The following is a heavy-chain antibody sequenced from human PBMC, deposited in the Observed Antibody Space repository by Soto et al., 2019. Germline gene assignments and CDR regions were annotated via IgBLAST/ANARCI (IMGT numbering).Heavy chain of an antibody. Sequence: QVQLVQSGAEVKEPGDSVRVSSEASGYTFTAYHIHWVRQAPGQGLEWMGWINPKFGDTTYAQDFQGRVSMTRDMSISTVYMELSRRTSDDTAIYYCARNMDYYYGRGSGNGHGVWGQGTTVTVFS. CDR1: GYTFTAYH. CDR2: INPKFGDT. J-gene: IGHJ6*02. CDR3: ARNMDYYYGRGSGNGHGV. D-gene: IGHD3-10*02. V-gene: IGHV1-2*02.